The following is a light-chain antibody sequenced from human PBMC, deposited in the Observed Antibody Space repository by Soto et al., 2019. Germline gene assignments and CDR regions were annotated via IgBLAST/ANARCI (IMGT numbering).Light chain of an antibody. CDR2: GAS. CDR3: LQYSGYVPA. V-gene: IGKV3-15*01. CDR1: QSVSSN. Sequence: EIVMTQSPATLSVSPGERATLSCRASQSVSSNLAWYQQKPGQAPRLLIYGASTRATGIPARFSGSGSGTDFTLTISSLQSEDFATYYCLQYSGYVPAFGGGTKVDIK. J-gene: IGKJ4*01.